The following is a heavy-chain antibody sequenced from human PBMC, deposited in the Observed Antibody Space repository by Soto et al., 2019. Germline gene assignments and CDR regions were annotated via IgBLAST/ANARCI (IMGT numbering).Heavy chain of an antibody. V-gene: IGHV4-30-4*01. J-gene: IGHJ4*02. D-gene: IGHD6-13*01. CDR1: GDSIGSGNKY. CDR2: IFSSGTT. CDR3: ASIAAPGTTHFDF. Sequence: SETLSLTCTVSGDSIGSGNKYWSWIRQAPGKGLEWIGYIFSSGTTYYNPSLKSRVTISVDTSKNQLYLHLSAVTAADTAIFYCASIAAPGTTHFDFWGQGTLVTVSS.